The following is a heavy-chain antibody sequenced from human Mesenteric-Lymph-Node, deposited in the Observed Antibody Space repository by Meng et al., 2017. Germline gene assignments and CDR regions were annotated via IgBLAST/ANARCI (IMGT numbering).Heavy chain of an antibody. D-gene: IGHD2-21*01. CDR1: GFTFSSYW. CDR2: INSDGSST. V-gene: IGHV3-74*01. Sequence: GESLMISCAASGFTFSSYWMHLVRQAPGKGLVWVSRINSDGSSTIYADSVKGRFTISRDNAKNTLYLQMNSLRAEDSAVYYCGRNQFVDSWGQGTLVTVSS. CDR3: GRNQFVDS. J-gene: IGHJ5*01.